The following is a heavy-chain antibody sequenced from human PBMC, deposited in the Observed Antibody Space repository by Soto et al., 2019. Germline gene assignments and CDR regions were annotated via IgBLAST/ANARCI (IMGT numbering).Heavy chain of an antibody. CDR1: GFTFSNYA. V-gene: IGHV3-23*01. Sequence: QLLESGGGLVQTGGSLRLSCTASGFTFSNYAMSWVRQAPGKGLEWVSGIRSSGESTYYADSVKGRLTISRDNSKNMPYLQINSQRAEVTAVYYCAKGGRRVLIRMDVWGQGTTVTVSS. CDR2: IRSSGEST. CDR3: AKGGRRVLIRMDV. J-gene: IGHJ6*02. D-gene: IGHD2-8*01.